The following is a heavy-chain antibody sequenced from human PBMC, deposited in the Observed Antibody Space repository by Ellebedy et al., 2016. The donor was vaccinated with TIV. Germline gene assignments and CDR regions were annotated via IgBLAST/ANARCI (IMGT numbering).Heavy chain of an antibody. CDR3: TTVSGWYKVHDY. CDR1: GFTYSSHW. Sequence: GESLKISCAASGFTYSSHWMSWVRQAPGKGLEWVAVISYDGSNKYYADSVKGRFTISRDNSKNTLYLQMNSLKTEDTAVYYCTTVSGWYKVHDYWGQGTLVTVSS. J-gene: IGHJ4*02. D-gene: IGHD6-19*01. CDR2: ISYDGSNK. V-gene: IGHV3-30*03.